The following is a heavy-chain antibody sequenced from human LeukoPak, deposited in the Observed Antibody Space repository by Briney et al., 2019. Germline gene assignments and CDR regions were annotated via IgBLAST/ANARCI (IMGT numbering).Heavy chain of an antibody. CDR3: ARDRGPRYGMDV. Sequence: SETLSLTCTVSGASISSGGFFWSWIRQRPGTGLERIGYIFNSGSTHYSPSLKSRLIISLDTSKNQFSLKLTSVTAADTAVYYCARDRGPRYGMDVWGQGTTVTVSS. CDR1: GASISSGGFF. V-gene: IGHV4-31*03. J-gene: IGHJ6*02. D-gene: IGHD5-24*01. CDR2: IFNSGST.